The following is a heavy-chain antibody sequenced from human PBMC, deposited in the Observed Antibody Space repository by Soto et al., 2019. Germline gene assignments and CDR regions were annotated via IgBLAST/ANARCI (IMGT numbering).Heavy chain of an antibody. Sequence: QVQLVESGGGVVQPGRSPRLSCAASGFTFSSYGMHWVRQAPGKGLEWVAVISYDGSNKYYADSVKGRFTISRDNSKNTLYLQMNSLRAEDTAVYYCAKGPDGNYFDYWCQGTLVTVSS. V-gene: IGHV3-30*18. CDR2: ISYDGSNK. CDR1: GFTFSSYG. CDR3: AKGPDGNYFDY. J-gene: IGHJ4*02.